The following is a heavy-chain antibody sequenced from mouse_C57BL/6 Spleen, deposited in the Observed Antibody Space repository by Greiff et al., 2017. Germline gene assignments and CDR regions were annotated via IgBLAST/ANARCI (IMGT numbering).Heavy chain of an antibody. CDR2: IPPNSGST. CDR3: ARSPTVVATNAMDY. CDR1: GYTFTSYW. D-gene: IGHD1-1*01. Sequence: QVQLQQPGAELVKPGASVKLSCKASGYTFTSYWMHWVKQRPGQGLEWIGMIPPNSGSTNYNEKFKSKATLTVDKSSSTAYMQLSSLTSEDSAVYYCARSPTVVATNAMDYWGQGTSVTVSS. J-gene: IGHJ4*01. V-gene: IGHV1-64*01.